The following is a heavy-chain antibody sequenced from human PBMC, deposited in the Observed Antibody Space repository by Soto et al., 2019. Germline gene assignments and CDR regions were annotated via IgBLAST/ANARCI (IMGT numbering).Heavy chain of an antibody. Sequence: EVQLVESGGGLVKPGGSLRLSCAASGFTFNTYDMNWVRQAPGKGLEWVSSITTSSAYIYYADSLKGRITISRDNAKKSRFLQMNSLRAEDTAVYYCVRSGTARLLRHSWFDTWGQGTLVTVSS. V-gene: IGHV3-21*01. CDR3: VRSGTARLLRHSWFDT. J-gene: IGHJ5*02. D-gene: IGHD2-21*01. CDR1: GFTFNTYD. CDR2: ITTSSAYI.